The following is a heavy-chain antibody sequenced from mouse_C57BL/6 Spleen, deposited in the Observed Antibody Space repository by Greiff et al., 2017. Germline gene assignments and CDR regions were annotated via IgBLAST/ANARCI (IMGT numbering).Heavy chain of an antibody. CDR3: ARWDYDGDY. CDR2: IDPATGNT. V-gene: IGHV14-3*01. J-gene: IGHJ2*01. CDR1: GFNIKHTY. D-gene: IGHD2-4*01. Sequence: EVKLQQSVAELVRPGASVKLSCTASGFNIKHTYMHWVQQRPEQGLAWIGRIDPATGNTKYAPKFQGKATLTADTSSNTAYVQLSSLTSEDTAIYYCARWDYDGDYWGQGTTLTVSS.